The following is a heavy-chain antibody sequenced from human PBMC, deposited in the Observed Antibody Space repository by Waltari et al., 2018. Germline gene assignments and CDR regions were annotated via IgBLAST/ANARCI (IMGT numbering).Heavy chain of an antibody. J-gene: IGHJ4*02. CDR1: GFTFSSYA. Sequence: EVQLVESGGGLVQPGGSLRLSCAASGFTFSSYAMSWVRQAPGKGLEWVAAISGSGGSTYYADSVKGRFTISRDNAKNTLYLQMNSLRAEDTAVYYCAKDQGRAVNFWHYWGQGTLVTVSS. D-gene: IGHD3-3*01. V-gene: IGHV3-23*04. CDR3: AKDQGRAVNFWHY. CDR2: ISGSGGST.